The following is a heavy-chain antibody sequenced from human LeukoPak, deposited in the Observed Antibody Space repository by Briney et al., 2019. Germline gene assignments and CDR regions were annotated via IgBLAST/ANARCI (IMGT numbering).Heavy chain of an antibody. CDR1: GYTFTSHY. CDR2: INPSGGST. J-gene: IGHJ4*02. V-gene: IGHV1-46*01. CDR3: ASYPRYSSSPPFDY. Sequence: ASVKVSCKASGYTFTSHYMHWVRQAPGQGLDWMGIINPSGGSTSYAQKFQGRVTMTRDTTISTAYMELSRLTSDDTAVYYCASYPRYSSSPPFDYWGQGTLVTVSS. D-gene: IGHD6-19*01.